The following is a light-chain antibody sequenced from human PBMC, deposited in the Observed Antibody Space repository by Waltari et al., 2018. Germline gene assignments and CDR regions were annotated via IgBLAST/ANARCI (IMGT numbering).Light chain of an antibody. CDR2: SNN. J-gene: IGLJ2*01. CDR1: SSNIGNNT. CDR3: ATWDDNLTGVV. Sequence: QSVLTQPPSASGTPGQRVTISCSGSSSNIGNNTITWYHQLPGTAPKLLIYSNNQRPSGVPDRFSGSKSDTSASLTISGLQSEDEADYYCATWDDNLTGVVFGGGTKLTV. V-gene: IGLV1-44*01.